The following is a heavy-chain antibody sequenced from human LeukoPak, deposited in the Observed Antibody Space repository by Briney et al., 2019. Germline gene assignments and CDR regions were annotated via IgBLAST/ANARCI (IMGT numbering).Heavy chain of an antibody. CDR1: GYTFTGYY. V-gene: IGHV1-2*02. CDR3: ARAEAIDY. CDR2: INPNSGGT. Sequence: GASVKVSCKAPGYTFTGYYIHWVRQAPGQGLEWMGWINPNSGGTKYAQKFQGRVTMTRDTSISTAYMELSSLRSDDTAVYYCARAEAIDYWGQGTLVTVSS. D-gene: IGHD5-12*01. J-gene: IGHJ4*02.